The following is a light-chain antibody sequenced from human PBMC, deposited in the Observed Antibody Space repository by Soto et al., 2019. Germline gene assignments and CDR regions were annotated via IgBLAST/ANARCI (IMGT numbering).Light chain of an antibody. CDR3: SSFTSSSTFV. Sequence: QSVRAQPASVSGSPGQSITISCTGTSTDVGRYNYVSWFQQHPGKAPKLMIYDVSNWPSGVSDRFSGSKSGNTASLTISGLQAEDEADYYCSSFTSSSTFVFGTGTKVTVL. CDR1: STDVGRYNY. V-gene: IGLV2-14*01. J-gene: IGLJ1*01. CDR2: DVS.